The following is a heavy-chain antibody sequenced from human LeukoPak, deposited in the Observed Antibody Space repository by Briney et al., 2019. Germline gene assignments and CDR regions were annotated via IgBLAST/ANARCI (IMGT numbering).Heavy chain of an antibody. CDR1: GYTFGSYG. CDR3: ARGRYFDWLQVGPPTTWYYMDV. D-gene: IGHD3-9*01. Sequence: SVKVSCKASGYTFGSYGISWVRQAPGQGLEWMGGIIPIFGTANYAQKFQGRVTITTDESTSTAYMELSSLRSEDTAVYYCARGRYFDWLQVGPPTTWYYMDVWGKGTTVTVSS. J-gene: IGHJ6*03. V-gene: IGHV1-69*05. CDR2: IIPIFGTA.